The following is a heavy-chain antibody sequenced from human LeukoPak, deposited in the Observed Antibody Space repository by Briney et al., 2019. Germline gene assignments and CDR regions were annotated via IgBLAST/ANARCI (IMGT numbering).Heavy chain of an antibody. J-gene: IGHJ5*01. D-gene: IGHD4/OR15-4a*01. Sequence: PGGSLRLSCAASGFIFDNFAIHWVCQAPGRGLEWVSIVSFDGTNNFYGDSVKGRFTVSRDNSNNTVYLHMNSLRPDDTAVYFCARDRNVVGADFDSWGQGTLVTVSS. CDR3: ARDRNVVGADFDS. CDR2: VSFDGTNN. CDR1: GFIFDNFA. V-gene: IGHV3-30*04.